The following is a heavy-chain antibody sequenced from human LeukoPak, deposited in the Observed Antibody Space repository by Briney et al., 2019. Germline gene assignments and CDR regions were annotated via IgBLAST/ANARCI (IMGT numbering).Heavy chain of an antibody. CDR2: ISAYNGNT. Sequence: ASVKVSCKASGYTFTSYGISWVRQAPGQGLERMGWISAYNGNTNYAQKLQGRVTMTTDTSTSTAYMELSSLRSEDTAVYYCARKAMAPYNWFDPWGQGTLVTVSS. D-gene: IGHD5-18*01. J-gene: IGHJ5*02. V-gene: IGHV1-18*01. CDR3: ARKAMAPYNWFDP. CDR1: GYTFTSYG.